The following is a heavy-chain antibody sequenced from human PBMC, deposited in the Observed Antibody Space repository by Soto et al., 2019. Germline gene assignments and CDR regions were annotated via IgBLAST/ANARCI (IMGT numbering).Heavy chain of an antibody. V-gene: IGHV3-23*01. Sequence: GGPLRLSCEASGFTLRNYAMTWIRQAPGKGLEWVSLISANDVGTYYAESVKTRFTISTDQSRNTVYLQMDSLRADDTAIYYCAKAKNDYNWDNRPPFDYWGQGTLVTVSS. J-gene: IGHJ4*02. D-gene: IGHD1-20*01. CDR1: GFTLRNYA. CDR3: AKAKNDYNWDNRPPFDY. CDR2: ISANDVGT.